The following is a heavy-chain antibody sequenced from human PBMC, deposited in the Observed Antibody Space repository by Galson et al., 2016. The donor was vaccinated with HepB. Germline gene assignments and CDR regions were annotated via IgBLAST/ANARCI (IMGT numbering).Heavy chain of an antibody. CDR1: GFSFRTYA. CDR3: ARTRRSSGWQYYYGLDV. V-gene: IGHV3-33*01. J-gene: IGHJ6*02. Sequence: SLRLSCAASGFSFRTYAMHWVRQAPGKGLEWVALIWNDGNNKYYADSVKGRFTISRDNSRNTQYLQMNSLRGEDTAIYYCARTRRSSGWQYYYGLDVWGQGTTVTVSS. CDR2: IWNDGNNK. D-gene: IGHD3-10*01.